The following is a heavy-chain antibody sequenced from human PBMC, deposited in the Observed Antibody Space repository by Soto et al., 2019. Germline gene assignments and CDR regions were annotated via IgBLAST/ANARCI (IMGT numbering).Heavy chain of an antibody. CDR2: IYHSGST. J-gene: IGHJ6*02. Sequence: QLQLQESGAGLVKPSQTMSLTCAVSGGSISSGGYSWSWIRQPPGKGLEWIGYIYHSGSTYYNPSLKSRVTISVDRSKNQFSLKLSSVTAADTAVYYCARARSGDYDYYYYGMDVWGPGTTVTVS. CDR3: ARARSGDYDYYYYGMDV. D-gene: IGHD4-17*01. CDR1: GGSISSGGYS. V-gene: IGHV4-30-2*01.